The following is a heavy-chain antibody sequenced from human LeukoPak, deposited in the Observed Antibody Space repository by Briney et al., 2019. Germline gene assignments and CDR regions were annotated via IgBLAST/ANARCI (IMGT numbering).Heavy chain of an antibody. D-gene: IGHD2-2*01. V-gene: IGHV1-18*01. CDR2: ISTYNGNT. J-gene: IGHJ6*02. CDR1: GYTFTSYG. CDR3: ARDTEIVPAVAYYYYGMDV. Sequence: GASVKVYCKASGYTFTSYGISWVRQAPGQGLERMGWISTYNGNTNYAQKVQGRVTMTTDTSTSTAYMELRRLRSDDTAVYYCARDTEIVPAVAYYYYGMDVWGQGTTVTVSS.